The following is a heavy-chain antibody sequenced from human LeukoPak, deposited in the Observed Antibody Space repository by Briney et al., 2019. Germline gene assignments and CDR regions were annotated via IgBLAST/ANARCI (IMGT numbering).Heavy chain of an antibody. D-gene: IGHD3-10*01. J-gene: IGHJ4*02. Sequence: PGGSLRLSCAASGFTFSSYGMSWVRQAPGKGLEWVSAISASGGSTYYADSVKGRFTISRDNSKNTLYLQMNSLRAEDTAVYYCASILLWFVYEYWGQGTLVTVSS. V-gene: IGHV3-23*01. CDR1: GFTFSSYG. CDR3: ASILLWFVYEY. CDR2: ISASGGST.